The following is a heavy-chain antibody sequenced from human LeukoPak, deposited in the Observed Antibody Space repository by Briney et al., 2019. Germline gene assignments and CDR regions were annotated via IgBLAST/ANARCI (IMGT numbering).Heavy chain of an antibody. CDR3: ARVVGEDIVLREPSQFDP. CDR1: GGSISSGGYY. D-gene: IGHD2-8*01. CDR2: IYYSGST. J-gene: IGHJ5*02. Sequence: TLSLTCTVSGGSISSGGYYWSWIRQHPGKGLEWIGYIYYSGSTYYNPSLKSRVTISVDTSKNQFSLKLSSVTAADTAVYYCARVVGEDIVLREPSQFDPWGQGTLVTVSS. V-gene: IGHV4-31*03.